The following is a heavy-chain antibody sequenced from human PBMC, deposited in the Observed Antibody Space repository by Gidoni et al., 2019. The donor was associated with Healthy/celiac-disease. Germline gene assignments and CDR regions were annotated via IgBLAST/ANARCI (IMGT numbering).Heavy chain of an antibody. J-gene: IGHJ4*02. D-gene: IGHD3-9*01. CDR1: GFTFSSYE. CDR3: AREDLGHFEDY. CDR2: ISSSGSTI. Sequence: EVQLVESGGGLVQPGGSLRLSCAASGFTFSSYEMNWVRQAPGKGLEGVSYISSSGSTIYYADSVKGRFTISRDNAKNSLYLQMNSLRAEDTAVYYCAREDLGHFEDYWGQGTLVTVSS. V-gene: IGHV3-48*03.